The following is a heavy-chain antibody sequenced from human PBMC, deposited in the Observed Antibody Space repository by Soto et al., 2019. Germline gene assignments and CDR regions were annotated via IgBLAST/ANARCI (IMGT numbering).Heavy chain of an antibody. D-gene: IGHD5-18*01. Sequence: GGSLRLSCAASGFTFSSYAMSWVRQAPGKGLEWVSAISGSGGSTYYADSVKGRFTISRDNSKNTLYLQMNSLRAEDTAVYYCAKGIQLWKRTSYYYYGMDVWGQGTTVTVSS. CDR1: GFTFSSYA. V-gene: IGHV3-23*01. J-gene: IGHJ6*02. CDR2: ISGSGGST. CDR3: AKGIQLWKRTSYYYYGMDV.